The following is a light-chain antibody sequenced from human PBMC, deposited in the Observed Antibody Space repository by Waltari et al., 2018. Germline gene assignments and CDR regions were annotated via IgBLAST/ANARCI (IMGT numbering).Light chain of an antibody. CDR2: DVT. Sequence: QSALTQPASVSGSPGQSITISCTGIGGAIATSDFVSWYQHHPDRAPQVIIYDVTNRPSVLSARSCASKAADTASLTISGLQTEDEGDYYCAAQTPDGVVLFGGGTRVTVL. J-gene: IGLJ3*02. V-gene: IGLV2-14*01. CDR3: AAQTPDGVVL. CDR1: GGAIATSDF.